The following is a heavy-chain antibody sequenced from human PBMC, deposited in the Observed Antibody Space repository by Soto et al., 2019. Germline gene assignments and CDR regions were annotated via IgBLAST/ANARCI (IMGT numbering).Heavy chain of an antibody. D-gene: IGHD5-12*01. CDR2: INAGNGNT. CDR1: GYTFTSYA. Sequence: ASVKVSCKASGYTFTSYAMHWVRQAPGQRLEWMGWINAGNGNTKYSQKFQGRVTITRDTSASTAYMELSSLRSEDTAVYYCARVWLRHNWFDPWGQGTLVTVSS. J-gene: IGHJ5*02. CDR3: ARVWLRHNWFDP. V-gene: IGHV1-3*01.